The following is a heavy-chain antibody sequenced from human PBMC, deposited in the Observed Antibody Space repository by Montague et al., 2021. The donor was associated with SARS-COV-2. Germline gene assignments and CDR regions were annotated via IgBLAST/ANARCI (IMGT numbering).Heavy chain of an antibody. CDR2: IYSGGSST. Sequence: SLRLPCPASEFAFSSYAMSWVRQAPGKGLERVSAIYSGGSSTFYADSVKGRFTISRDNSKNTLYLQMNSLRAEDTAVYYCAKSAWGVTDAFDIWGQGTMVTVSS. CDR3: AKSAWGVTDAFDI. CDR1: EFAFSSYA. V-gene: IGHV3-23*03. J-gene: IGHJ3*02. D-gene: IGHD1-26*01.